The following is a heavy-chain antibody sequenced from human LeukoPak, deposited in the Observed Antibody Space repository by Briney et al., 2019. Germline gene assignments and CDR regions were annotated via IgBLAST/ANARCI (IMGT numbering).Heavy chain of an antibody. D-gene: IGHD1-26*01. Sequence: AGGSLTLSCAASGFTFSNYWMTWVRQAPGKGLEWVANIKQDGSVKSYEDSVKGRFTISRDNSKNTLYLQMNSLRAEDTAVYYCAKDLNSGSYFLFDYWGQGTLVTVSS. V-gene: IGHV3-7*03. J-gene: IGHJ4*02. CDR1: GFTFSNYW. CDR2: IKQDGSVK. CDR3: AKDLNSGSYFLFDY.